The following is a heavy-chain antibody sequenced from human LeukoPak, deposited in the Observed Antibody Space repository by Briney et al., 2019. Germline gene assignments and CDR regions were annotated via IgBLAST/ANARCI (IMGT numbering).Heavy chain of an antibody. CDR3: AKVRWLRFPKEHYYYYYYMDV. J-gene: IGHJ6*03. CDR2: ISGSVGST. Sequence: PGGSLRLSCAASGFTFSSYAMSWVRQAPGKGLEWVSAISGSVGSTYYADSGKGRFTISRDNSKNTLYLQMNSLRAEDTAVYYCAKVRWLRFPKEHYYYYYYMDVWGKGTTXTISS. CDR1: GFTFSSYA. D-gene: IGHD5-12*01. V-gene: IGHV3-23*01.